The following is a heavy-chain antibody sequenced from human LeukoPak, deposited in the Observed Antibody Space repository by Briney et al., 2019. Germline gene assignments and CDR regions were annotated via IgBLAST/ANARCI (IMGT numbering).Heavy chain of an antibody. D-gene: IGHD1-1*01. CDR1: GFTFSSYA. Sequence: GGSLRLSCAASGFTFSSYAMSWVRQAPGKGLEWVSAISGSGGSTYYADSVKGRFTISRDNSKNTLYLQMNSLRDEDTAVYYCAKDQNCASYYYYMDVWGKGTTVTVSS. CDR3: AKDQNCASYYYYMDV. J-gene: IGHJ6*03. V-gene: IGHV3-23*01. CDR2: ISGSGGST.